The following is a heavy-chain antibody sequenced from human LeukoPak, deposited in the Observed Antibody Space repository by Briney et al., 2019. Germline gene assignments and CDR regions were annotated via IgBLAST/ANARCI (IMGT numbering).Heavy chain of an antibody. D-gene: IGHD6-13*01. CDR1: GGSISSGDYY. CDR3: ARHDRPIAAAGTEVFDY. J-gene: IGHJ4*02. V-gene: IGHV4-30-4*01. CDR2: IYYSGST. Sequence: SETLSLTCTVSGGSISSGDYYWSWIRQPPGKGLEWIGYIYYSGSTYYNPSLKSRVAISVDTSKNQFSLKLSSVTAADTAVYYCARHDRPIAAAGTEVFDYWGQGTLVTVSS.